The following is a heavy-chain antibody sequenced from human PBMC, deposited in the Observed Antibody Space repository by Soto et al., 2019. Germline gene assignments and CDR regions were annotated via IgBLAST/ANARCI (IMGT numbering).Heavy chain of an antibody. CDR2: IYYSGST. V-gene: IGHV4-39*01. CDR3: ARLRQLDGYIASDAFDI. J-gene: IGHJ3*02. D-gene: IGHD5-12*01. Sequence: SETLSLTCTVSGGSISSSSYYWGWIRQPPGKGLEWIGSIYYSGSTYYNPSLKSRVTISVDTSKNQFSLKLSSVTAADTAVYYCARLRQLDGYIASDAFDIWGQGTMVTVSS. CDR1: GGSISSSSYY.